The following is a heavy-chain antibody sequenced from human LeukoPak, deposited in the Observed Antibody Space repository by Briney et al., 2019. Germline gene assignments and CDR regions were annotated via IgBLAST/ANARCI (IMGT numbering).Heavy chain of an antibody. D-gene: IGHD1-26*01. Sequence: SETLSLTCTVFGGSFTDYFWTWIRHSPGKGLEWIGEINDYTGDTKYNPSLNSRVSISLEKSKNQLSLELRSVTAADTAVYYCARRVVGSRFGYYFDYWGQGTLVTVSS. CDR1: GGSFTDYF. CDR3: ARRVVGSRFGYYFDY. V-gene: IGHV4-34*01. CDR2: INDYTGDT. J-gene: IGHJ4*02.